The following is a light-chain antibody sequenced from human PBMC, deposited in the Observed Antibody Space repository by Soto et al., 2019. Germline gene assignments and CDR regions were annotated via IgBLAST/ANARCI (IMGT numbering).Light chain of an antibody. CDR2: AAY. CDR3: LPDYNSPPT. V-gene: IGKV1-6*01. Sequence: AFQMTQSPSSLSASLVYRVSITCRPSQGIRNDLGWYQQKPGNAPKLLIYAAYSLQTGVTSRFRGSGSGTDFTLTISSLQPEDFATYYCLPDYNSPPTVGPGTQVEIK. CDR1: QGIRND. J-gene: IGKJ4*02.